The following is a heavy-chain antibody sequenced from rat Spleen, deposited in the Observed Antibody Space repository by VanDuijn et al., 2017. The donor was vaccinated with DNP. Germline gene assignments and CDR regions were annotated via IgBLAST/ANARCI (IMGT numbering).Heavy chain of an antibody. CDR1: GFTFSSYW. CDR2: ITSGGTT. J-gene: IGHJ3*01. D-gene: IGHD1-11*01. CDR3: VTGVYGGYEDWFAH. Sequence: EVQLVETGGGLVQPGRSLKLSCVASGFTFSSYWMYWIRQAPGKGLEWVASITSGGTTNYRDSVNGRFTVPRDNSKNTQYLQMDSLRSEDTATYYCVTGVYGGYEDWFAHWGQGTLVTVSS. V-gene: IGHV5-58*01.